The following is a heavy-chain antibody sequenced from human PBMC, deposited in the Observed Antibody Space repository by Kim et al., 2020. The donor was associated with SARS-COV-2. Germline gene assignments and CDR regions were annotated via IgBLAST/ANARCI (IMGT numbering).Heavy chain of an antibody. CDR3: ARDKGYGSGENWFDP. D-gene: IGHD3-10*01. V-gene: IGHV4-30-2*01. CDR2: IYHDGGT. Sequence: SETLSLTCVVSGGSISSGGYSWSWIRQPPGKGLEWIGYIYHDGGTYYNPSLKSRVTMSVDRSKNQFSLKLNSVTAADTAVYYCARDKGYGSGENWFDPWGQGTLVTVSS. J-gene: IGHJ5*02. CDR1: GGSISSGGYS.